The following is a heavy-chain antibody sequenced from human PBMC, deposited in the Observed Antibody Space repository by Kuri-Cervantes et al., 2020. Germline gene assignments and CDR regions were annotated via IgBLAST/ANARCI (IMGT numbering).Heavy chain of an antibody. V-gene: IGHV3-21*04. CDR2: ISTTGSYM. Sequence: GESLKISCAASGFTFSNAWMSWVRQAPGKGLEWVSSISTTGSYMYYSDSVKGRFTISRDNAKNSLYLQMNSLRAEDTALYYCAKADGGYVNYFDYWGQGTLVTVSS. D-gene: IGHD5-12*01. CDR3: AKADGGYVNYFDY. J-gene: IGHJ4*02. CDR1: GFTFSNAW.